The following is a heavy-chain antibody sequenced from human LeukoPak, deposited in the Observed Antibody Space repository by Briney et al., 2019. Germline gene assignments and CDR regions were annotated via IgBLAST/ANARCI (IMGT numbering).Heavy chain of an antibody. CDR1: GFSFTDAW. Sequence: GGSLRLSCAASGFSFTDAWMNWVRQAPGKGLEWVGRIKSKTEGGPTDYAAPVKGRFTISRDDSKNTLYLQMNSLKTEDTAVYYCTNRRVGVPRWGQGTLVTVSS. D-gene: IGHD5-24*01. V-gene: IGHV3-15*01. CDR3: TNRRVGVPR. CDR2: IKSKTEGGPT. J-gene: IGHJ4*02.